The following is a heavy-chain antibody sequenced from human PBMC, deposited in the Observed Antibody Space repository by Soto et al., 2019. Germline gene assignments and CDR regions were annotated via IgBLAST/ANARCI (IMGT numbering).Heavy chain of an antibody. CDR2: IWYDGSNK. CDR3: ARDIAPLYYDFWSGYSPPDY. Sequence: GSLRLSCAASGFTFSSYGMHWVRQAPGKGLEWVAVIWYDGSNKYYADSVKGRFTISRDNSKNTLYLQMNSLRAEDTAVYYCARDIAPLYYDFWSGYSPPDYWGQGTLVTVSS. D-gene: IGHD3-3*01. J-gene: IGHJ4*02. CDR1: GFTFSSYG. V-gene: IGHV3-33*01.